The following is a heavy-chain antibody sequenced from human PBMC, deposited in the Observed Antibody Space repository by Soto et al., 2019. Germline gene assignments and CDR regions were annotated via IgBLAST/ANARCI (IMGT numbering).Heavy chain of an antibody. CDR3: ARDATGGYCSGGSCYHGMDV. V-gene: IGHV3-30-3*01. J-gene: IGHJ6*01. CDR2: ISYDGSNK. D-gene: IGHD2-15*01. Sequence: GGSLRPSCVASGFTFSSYAMHSVRQAPCNGLAWVAVISYDGSNKYYADSVKGRFTISRDNSENTLYLQMNSLRAEDTAVYYSARDATGGYCSGGSCYHGMDVWGQGTTLTVSS. CDR1: GFTFSSYA.